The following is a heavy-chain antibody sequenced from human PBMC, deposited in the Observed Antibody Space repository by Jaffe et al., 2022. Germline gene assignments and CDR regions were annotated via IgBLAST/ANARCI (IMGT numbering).Heavy chain of an antibody. Sequence: QVQLQESGPGLVKPSETLSLTCAVSGYSISSGYYWGWIRQPPGKGLEWIGSIYHSGSTYYNPSLKSRVTISVDTSKNQFSLKLSSVTAADTAVYYCARAAETTVTTHWFDPWGQGTLVTVSS. V-gene: IGHV4-38-2*01. CDR3: ARAAETTVTTHWFDP. J-gene: IGHJ5*02. D-gene: IGHD4-17*01. CDR1: GYSISSGYY. CDR2: IYHSGST.